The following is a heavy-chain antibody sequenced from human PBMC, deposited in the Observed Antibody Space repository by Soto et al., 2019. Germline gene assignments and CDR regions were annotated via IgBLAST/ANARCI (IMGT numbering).Heavy chain of an antibody. Sequence: TSETLSLTCTVSGGSISSGDYYWSWIRQPPGKGLEWIGYIYYSGSTYYNPSLKSRVTISVDTSKNQFSLKLSSVTAADTAVYYCARVVPGADERYFDYWGQGTLVTVSS. J-gene: IGHJ4*02. CDR3: ARVVPGADERYFDY. D-gene: IGHD2-2*01. V-gene: IGHV4-30-4*01. CDR1: GGSISSGDYY. CDR2: IYYSGST.